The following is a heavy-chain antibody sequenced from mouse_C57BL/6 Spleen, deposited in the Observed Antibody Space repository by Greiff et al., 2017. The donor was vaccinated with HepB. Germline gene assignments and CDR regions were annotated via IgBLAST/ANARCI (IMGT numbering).Heavy chain of an antibody. CDR3: GYGNYKDYAMDY. CDR1: GYTFTSYW. CDR2: IHPNSGST. D-gene: IGHD2-1*01. Sequence: QVQLQQPGAELVKPGASVKLSCKASGYTFTSYWMHWVKQRPGQGLEWIGMIHPNSGSTNYNEKFKSKATLTVDKSSSTAYMQLSSLTSEDSAVYYCGYGNYKDYAMDYWGQGTSVTISS. J-gene: IGHJ4*01. V-gene: IGHV1-64*01.